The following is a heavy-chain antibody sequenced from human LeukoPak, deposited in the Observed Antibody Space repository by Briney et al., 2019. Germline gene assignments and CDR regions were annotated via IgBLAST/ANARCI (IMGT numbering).Heavy chain of an antibody. CDR2: IFYSGST. CDR3: AGSRSSSLGIFDY. J-gene: IGHJ4*02. Sequence: SETLSLTCTVSSGSINSNEYYWGWIRQPPGKGLEYIGTIFYSGSTYYNPSLKSRVTMSVDTSKNQFSLKLSSVTAADTAVYYCAGSRSSSLGIFDYWGQGTLVTVSS. V-gene: IGHV4-39*07. CDR1: SGSINSNEYY. D-gene: IGHD6-6*01.